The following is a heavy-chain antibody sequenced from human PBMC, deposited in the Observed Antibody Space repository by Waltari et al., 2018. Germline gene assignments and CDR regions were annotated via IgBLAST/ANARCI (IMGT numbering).Heavy chain of an antibody. CDR3: TSAPAGVREWLSPFDY. D-gene: IGHD3-3*01. J-gene: IGHJ4*02. Sequence: QVRLQESGPRLVEPSETLSLTCSVSSYSVSSSYYWGWVRQAPGKGLERLATIYYDGIRHTNPSLKSRLIISMDTSKKQRSLKLNSVTAADAAVYYCTSAPAGVREWLSPFDYWGQGTLVTVSS. CDR1: SYSVSSSYY. CDR2: IYYDGIR. V-gene: IGHV4-38-2*02.